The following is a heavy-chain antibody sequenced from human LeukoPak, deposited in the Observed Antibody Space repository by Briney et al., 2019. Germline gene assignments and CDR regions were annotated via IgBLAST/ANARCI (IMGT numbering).Heavy chain of an antibody. CDR3: ARDASGSYFPVYFDY. D-gene: IGHD1-26*01. CDR1: GFTFLSYG. V-gene: IGHV3-48*01. Sequence: GGSLRLSCAASGFTFLSYGMNWVRQAPGKGLEWVSYISSSGTTIYYADSVKGRFTISRDNAKNSLYLQMNGLRAEDTAVYYCARDASGSYFPVYFDYWGQGTLVTVSS. CDR2: ISSSGTTI. J-gene: IGHJ4*02.